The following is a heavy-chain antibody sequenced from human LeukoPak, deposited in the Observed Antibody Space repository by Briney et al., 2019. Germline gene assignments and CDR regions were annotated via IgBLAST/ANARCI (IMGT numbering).Heavy chain of an antibody. J-gene: IGHJ6*02. CDR3: ARGFYGYPYYYGMDV. CDR2: IYYSGST. CDR1: GGSVSSGSYY. Sequence: SETLSLTCTVSGGSVSSGSYYWSWIRQPPGKGLEWIGYIYYSGSTNYNPSLKSRVTISVDTSKNQFSLKLSSVTAADTAVYYCARGFYGYPYYYGMDVWGQGTTVTVSS. D-gene: IGHD5-18*01. V-gene: IGHV4-61*01.